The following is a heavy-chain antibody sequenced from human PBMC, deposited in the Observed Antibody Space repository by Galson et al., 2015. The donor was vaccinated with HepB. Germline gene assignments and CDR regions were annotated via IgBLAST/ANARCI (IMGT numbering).Heavy chain of an antibody. J-gene: IGHJ4*02. Sequence: SETLSLTCTVSGGSFISGTNYWGWIRQPPGKGLEWIGRVYHSGDTYYNPSLKSRVTISVDRSQNEFSLKLKSVTTADTAVYYCARPRYCSSATCSAAFDSWGQGTLVTVSS. D-gene: IGHD2-2*01. CDR1: GGSFISGTNY. CDR3: ARPRYCSSATCSAAFDS. CDR2: VYHSGDT. V-gene: IGHV4-39*01.